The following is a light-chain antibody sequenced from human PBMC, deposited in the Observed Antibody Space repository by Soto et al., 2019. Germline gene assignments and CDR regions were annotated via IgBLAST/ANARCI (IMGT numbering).Light chain of an antibody. CDR3: QQYNSYSPT. CDR2: KAS. Sequence: DIQMTQSPSTLSASVGDRVTITCRASQSISVWLAWYQQKAGKAPNLLIYKASRLESGGPSRFSGSGSETEFTLTISGLQPGDSATYYCQQYNSYSPTFGQGTKVDIK. J-gene: IGKJ1*01. V-gene: IGKV1-5*03. CDR1: QSISVW.